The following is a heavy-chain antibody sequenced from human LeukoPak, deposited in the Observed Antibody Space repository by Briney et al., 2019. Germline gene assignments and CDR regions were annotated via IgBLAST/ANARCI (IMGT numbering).Heavy chain of an antibody. CDR3: APSYGSGSYFGY. CDR2: ISSSSSYI. Sequence: GGSLRLSCAASGFTFSSYSMNWVRQAPGKGLEWVSSISSSSSYIYYADSVKGRFTISRDNAKNSLYLLMNSLRAEDTAVYYCAPSYGSGSYFGYWGQGTLVTVSS. CDR1: GFTFSSYS. D-gene: IGHD3-10*01. V-gene: IGHV3-21*01. J-gene: IGHJ4*02.